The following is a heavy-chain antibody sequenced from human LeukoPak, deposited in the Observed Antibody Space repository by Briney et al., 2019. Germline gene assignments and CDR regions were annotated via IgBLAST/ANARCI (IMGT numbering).Heavy chain of an antibody. Sequence: GGSLRLSCAASGFTFSSYSMNWVRPAPGKGLEWVSSISSSSSYIYYADSVKGRFTISRGNAKNSLYLQMNSLRAEDTAVYYCARDVVKNVWGSYVEIEANWFDPWGQGTLVTVSS. V-gene: IGHV3-21*01. D-gene: IGHD3-16*01. CDR1: GFTFSSYS. CDR3: ARDVVKNVWGSYVEIEANWFDP. J-gene: IGHJ5*02. CDR2: ISSSSSYI.